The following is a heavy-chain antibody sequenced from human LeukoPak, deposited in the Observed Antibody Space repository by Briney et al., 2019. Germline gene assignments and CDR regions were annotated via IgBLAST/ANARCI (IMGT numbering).Heavy chain of an antibody. J-gene: IGHJ5*01. V-gene: IGHV3-74*01. Sequence: GGSLRLSCAASGFTFSSYWMEWVRQAPGKGLVWVSHINSDGSSTSYADSVKGRFTISRDNAKNTLYLQMNSLRAEDTAVYYCARGRYSSRWFDYWGQGSLVTVSS. D-gene: IGHD6-13*01. CDR3: ARGRYSSRWFDY. CDR2: INSDGSST. CDR1: GFTFSSYW.